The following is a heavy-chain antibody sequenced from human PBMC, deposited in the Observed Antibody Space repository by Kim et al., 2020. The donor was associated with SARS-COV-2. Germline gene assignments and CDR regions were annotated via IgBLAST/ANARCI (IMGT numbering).Heavy chain of an antibody. D-gene: IGHD6-19*01. CDR2: IGCSGSDT. V-gene: IGHV3-23*01. J-gene: IGHJ2*01. CDR1: GFTFSSYD. CDR3: ARGNIAGVGALRYFGL. Sequence: GGSLRLSCAASGFTFSSYDLNWVRQAPGKGLEWVSLIGCSGSDTYYADSVKGRFTISRDNSKNMLYLQMSSLRADDTAVYYCARGNIAGVGALRYFGLRG.